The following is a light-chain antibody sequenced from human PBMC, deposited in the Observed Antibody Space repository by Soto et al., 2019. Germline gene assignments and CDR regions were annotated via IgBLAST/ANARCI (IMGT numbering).Light chain of an antibody. CDR3: CSYAGSYTVV. Sequence: QSVLTQPRSVSRSPGQSVTISCTGTSSDVGGYNYVSWYQQHPGKAPKLMIYDVNKRPSGVPDRFSGSKSGNTASLTISGLQAEDEADYYCCSYAGSYTVVFGGGTKLTVL. CDR1: SSDVGGYNY. V-gene: IGLV2-11*01. J-gene: IGLJ2*01. CDR2: DVN.